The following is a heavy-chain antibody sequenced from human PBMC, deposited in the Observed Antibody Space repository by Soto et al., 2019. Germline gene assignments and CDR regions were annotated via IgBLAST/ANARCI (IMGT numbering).Heavy chain of an antibody. V-gene: IGHV1-18*01. Sequence: QVQLVQSGAEVKKPGASVKVSCKASGYTFTSYGINWVRQAPGQGLEWMGWISAYNGNTHYAQNLQGRVTMTTDTSRSTAYMELRSLRSDDTAVYYCARDGPPYSSGWPPNWFDPWGQGTLVTVSS. CDR3: ARDGPPYSSGWPPNWFDP. J-gene: IGHJ5*02. CDR1: GYTFTSYG. CDR2: ISAYNGNT. D-gene: IGHD6-19*01.